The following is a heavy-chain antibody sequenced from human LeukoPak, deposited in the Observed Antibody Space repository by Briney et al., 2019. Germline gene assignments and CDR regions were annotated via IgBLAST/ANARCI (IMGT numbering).Heavy chain of an antibody. CDR2: IYPGDSDS. Sequence: GESLKISCKGSGYIFTNYWIGWVRQMPEKGLEWMGIIYPGDSDSRYSPSFEGQVTISADKSSSTAFLQWSSLKASDTAMYYCARRYGQGNFDYWGQGALVTVSS. CDR1: GYIFTNYW. D-gene: IGHD3-16*01. J-gene: IGHJ4*02. V-gene: IGHV5-51*01. CDR3: ARRYGQGNFDY.